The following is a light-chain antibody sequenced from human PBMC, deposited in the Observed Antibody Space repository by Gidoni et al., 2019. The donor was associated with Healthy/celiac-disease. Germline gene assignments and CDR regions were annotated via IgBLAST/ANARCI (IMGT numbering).Light chain of an antibody. J-gene: IGKJ2*01. V-gene: IGKV3-20*01. CDR1: QSVSSSY. CDR2: GAS. CDR3: QQYGSSPQT. Sequence: DIVLTQSPGTLSLSPAERATLSCRASQSVSSSYLTWYQQKPGQAPRLLIYGASSRATGIPDRFSGSGSGTDFTLTISRLEPEDFAVYYCQQYGSSPQTFGQGTKLEIK.